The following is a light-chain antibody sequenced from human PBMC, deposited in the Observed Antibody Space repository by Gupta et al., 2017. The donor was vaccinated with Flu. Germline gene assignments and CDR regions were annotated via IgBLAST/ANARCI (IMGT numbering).Light chain of an antibody. CDR3: GTWDSSLSAYVV. J-gene: IGLJ2*01. V-gene: IGLV1-51*02. CDR2: ENN. Sequence: QSVLTQPPSVSAAPGQKATISCSGRSSNIGNKYVSWYQQLPGTAPKLLIYENNKRPSGIPDRFSGSKSGTSATLGITGLQTGDEADYYCGTWDSSLSAYVVFGGGTKLTVL. CDR1: SSNIGNKY.